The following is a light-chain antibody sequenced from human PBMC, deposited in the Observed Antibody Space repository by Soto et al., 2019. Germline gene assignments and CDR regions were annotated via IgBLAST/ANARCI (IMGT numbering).Light chain of an antibody. J-gene: IGLJ3*02. V-gene: IGLV2-11*01. CDR1: NSNFVDYNY. CDR3: CSYAGRYSWV. CDR2: DVS. Sequence: QSVLTQPRSVSASPGQSVTISCTGTNSNFVDYNYVSWYQHHPGKAPKLIICDVSERPSGVPDRFSGSKSGNTASLTISGLQAEDEADYYCCSYAGRYSWVFGGGTKLTVL.